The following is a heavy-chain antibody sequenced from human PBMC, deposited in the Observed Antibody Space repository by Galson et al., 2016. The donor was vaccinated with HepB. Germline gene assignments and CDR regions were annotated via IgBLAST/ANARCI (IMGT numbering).Heavy chain of an antibody. CDR1: GFTFGVYA. D-gene: IGHD3-10*01. Sequence: SLRLSCAASGFTFGVYAMSWFRQAPGKGLEWVGFIRSNTYGGTTEYAASVKGRFTISRDDSNSIAYLQMNSLKTEDTAVYYCTPTWSGVETSSWGQGTLVTVSS. V-gene: IGHV3-49*03. J-gene: IGHJ4*02. CDR3: TPTWSGVETSS. CDR2: IRSNTYGGTT.